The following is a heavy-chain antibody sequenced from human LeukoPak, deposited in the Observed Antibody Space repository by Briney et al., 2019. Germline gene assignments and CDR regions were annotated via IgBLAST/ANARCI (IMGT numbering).Heavy chain of an antibody. J-gene: IGHJ5*02. Sequence: GGSLRLSCAASGFTFSTYWMHWVRQAPGKGLVWVSRINRDGSTTNYADSVKGRFTISRDNARNSLYLQMNSLRVEDTAVYYCARLGLEVGGPNWFDPWGQGTLVTVSS. CDR3: ARLGLEVGGPNWFDP. CDR1: GFTFSTYW. V-gene: IGHV3-74*01. D-gene: IGHD1-1*01. CDR2: INRDGSTT.